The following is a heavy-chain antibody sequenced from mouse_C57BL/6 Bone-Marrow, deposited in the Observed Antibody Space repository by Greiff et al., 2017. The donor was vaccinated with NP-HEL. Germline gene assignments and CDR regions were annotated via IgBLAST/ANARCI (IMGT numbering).Heavy chain of an antibody. J-gene: IGHJ1*03. CDR1: GYTFTSYT. CDR2: INPSSGYT. V-gene: IGHV1-4*01. CDR3: AREGPLTGYWYFDV. Sequence: VKLQESGAELARPGASVKMSCKASGYTFTSYTMHWVKQRPGQGLEWIGYINPSSGYTKYNQKFKDKVTLTADKSSSTAYMQLSSLTSEDSAVYYCAREGPLTGYWYFDVWGTGTTVTVSS. D-gene: IGHD4-1*01.